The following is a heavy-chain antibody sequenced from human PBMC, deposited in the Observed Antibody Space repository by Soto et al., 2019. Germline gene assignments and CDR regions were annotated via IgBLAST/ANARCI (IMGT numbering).Heavy chain of an antibody. CDR2: IIPIFGTA. J-gene: IGHJ1*01. V-gene: IGHV1-69*13. D-gene: IGHD6-19*01. CDR3: AREWQWLSQGYFQH. CDR1: GGTFSSYA. Sequence: SVKVSCKASGGTFSSYAISWVRQAPGLGLEWMGGIIPIFGTANYAQKFQGRVTITADESTSTAYMELSSLRSEDTAVYYCAREWQWLSQGYFQHWGQGTLVTVSS.